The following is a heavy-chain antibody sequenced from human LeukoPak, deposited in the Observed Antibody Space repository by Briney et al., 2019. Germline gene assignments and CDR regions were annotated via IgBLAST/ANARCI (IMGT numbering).Heavy chain of an antibody. D-gene: IGHD1-14*01. J-gene: IGHJ4*02. CDR1: GFTFSSYS. CDR3: ARDQPPDH. V-gene: IGHV3-21*01. Sequence: AGSLRLSCAASGFTFSSYSMNWVRQAPGKGLEWLSSISGSSSYIFYADSVKGRFTISRDNAKNSLYLQMSSLRAEDTAIYYCARDQPPDHWGQGTLVTVSS. CDR2: ISGSSSYI.